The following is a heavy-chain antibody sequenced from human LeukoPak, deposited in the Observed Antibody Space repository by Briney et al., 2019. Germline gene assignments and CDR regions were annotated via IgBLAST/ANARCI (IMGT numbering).Heavy chain of an antibody. J-gene: IGHJ4*02. CDR1: GFMFSKYG. CDR3: ARGERYSYGYEGENY. CDR2: IYSGGST. Sequence: GGSLRLSCVASGFMFSKYGMSWVRQAPGKGLEWVSVIYSGGSTYYADSVKGRFTISRDNSKNTLYLQMNSLRAEDTAVYYCARGERYSYGYEGENYWGQGTLVTVSS. D-gene: IGHD5-18*01. V-gene: IGHV3-53*01.